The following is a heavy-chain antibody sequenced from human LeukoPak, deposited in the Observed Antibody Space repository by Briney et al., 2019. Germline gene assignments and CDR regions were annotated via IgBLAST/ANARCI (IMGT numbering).Heavy chain of an antibody. CDR2: ISHSGST. J-gene: IGHJ6*03. CDR1: GGSFSGYY. Sequence: PSETLSLTCAVYGGSFSGYYWSWIRQPPGKGLEWIGEISHSGSTNYNPSLKSRVTISVDTSKNQFSLKLSSVTAADTAVYYCARGNKCSSTSCYAGYYYYMDVWGKGTTVTVSS. D-gene: IGHD2-2*01. V-gene: IGHV4-34*01. CDR3: ARGNKCSSTSCYAGYYYYMDV.